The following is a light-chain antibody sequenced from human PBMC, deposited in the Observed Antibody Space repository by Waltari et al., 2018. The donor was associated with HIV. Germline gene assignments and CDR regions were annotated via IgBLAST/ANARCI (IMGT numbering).Light chain of an antibody. J-gene: IGLJ2*01. CDR2: SNN. CDR1: SSNIGSHT. V-gene: IGLV1-44*01. Sequence: QSVLTQLPSASGTPGQRVTISCSGSSSNIGSHTVNWYQQLPGTAPRLLIYSNNQRPSGVPDRFSGSKSGTSASLAISGLQSEDEADYYCAAWDDSLSGLVVFGGGTKLTVL. CDR3: AAWDDSLSGLVV.